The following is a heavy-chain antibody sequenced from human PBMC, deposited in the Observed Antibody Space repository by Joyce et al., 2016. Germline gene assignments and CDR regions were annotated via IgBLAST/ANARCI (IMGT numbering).Heavy chain of an antibody. CDR1: GYTFSSNF. J-gene: IGHJ4*02. CDR3: ARVAHGDYNYFGL. V-gene: IGHV1-46*01. CDR2: INPSIDAT. Sequence: QVQLVQSGAEVKKPGASVNISCKTSGYTFSSNFLHWVRQAPGQGLEWMGIINPSIDATAYAPKFQGRVTMTRDTPTGTVYIELSSLGSEDTAVYYCARVAHGDYNYFGLWGQGTLVIVSS. D-gene: IGHD4-17*01.